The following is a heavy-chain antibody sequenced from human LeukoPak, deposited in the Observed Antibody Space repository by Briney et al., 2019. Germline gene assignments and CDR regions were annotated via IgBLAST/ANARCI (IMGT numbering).Heavy chain of an antibody. CDR2: IYYSGST. J-gene: IGHJ4*02. D-gene: IGHD3-10*01. CDR3: SRHEVTMVRGVIIPKPPGY. CDR1: GGSISSYY. V-gene: IGHV4-59*08. Sequence: SETLSLTCTVSGGSISSYYWSWIRQPPGKGLEWIGYIYYSGSTNYNPSLMSRVTISVDTSKNQFSLKLSSVTAADTAVYYWSRHEVTMVRGVIIPKPPGYWGQGTLVTVSS.